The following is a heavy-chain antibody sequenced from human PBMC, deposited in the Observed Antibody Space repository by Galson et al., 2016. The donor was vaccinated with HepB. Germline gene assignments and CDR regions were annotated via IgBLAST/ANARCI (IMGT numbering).Heavy chain of an antibody. CDR2: INPSDSDT. D-gene: IGHD3-16*01. CDR3: ARSEGMLQRADLYFYDY. V-gene: IGHV5-51*01. Sequence: QSGAEVKKPGESLKISCKVSGNTYRTYWIGWVRQMPGKVLEWMGIINPSDSDTRSGPSFQGQVTISADKSLTTASLQGNSLKASDTAIYYCARSEGMLQRADLYFYDYWRQGTLVTVSS. J-gene: IGHJ4*02. CDR1: GNTYRTYW.